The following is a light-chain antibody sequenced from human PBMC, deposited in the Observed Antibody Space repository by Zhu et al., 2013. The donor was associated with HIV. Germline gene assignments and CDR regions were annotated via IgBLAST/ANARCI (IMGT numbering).Light chain of an antibody. J-gene: IGLJ3*02. Sequence: SYELTQPLSVSVALGQTARITCGGNNIGSKNVHWYQERPGQAPVLVIHDDSDRPSGIPERFSGSNSGNTATLTISRVEAGDEADYYCQVWDAGSVHWVFGGGSKVTVL. CDR3: QVWDAGSVHWV. CDR2: DDS. V-gene: IGLV3-21*02. CDR1: NIGSKN.